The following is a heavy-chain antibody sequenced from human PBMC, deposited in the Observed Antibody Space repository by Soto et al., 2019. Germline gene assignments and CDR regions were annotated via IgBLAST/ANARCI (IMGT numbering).Heavy chain of an antibody. CDR1: GYTFTNYG. CDR2: ISAYNGNT. Sequence: GASVKDSCKASGYTFTNYGISWVRQAPGQGREWMGWISAYNGNTNYAQKLQGRVTMTTDTSASTAYMELSSLRSEDTAVYYCARGSGRLFDPWGQGTLVTVSS. J-gene: IGHJ5*02. D-gene: IGHD6-19*01. V-gene: IGHV1-18*01. CDR3: ARGSGRLFDP.